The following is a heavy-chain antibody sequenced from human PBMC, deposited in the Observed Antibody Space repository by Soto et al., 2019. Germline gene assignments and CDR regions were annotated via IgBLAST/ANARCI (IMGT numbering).Heavy chain of an antibody. CDR1: GYTFTGYY. CDR2: INPNSGGT. J-gene: IGHJ6*02. D-gene: IGHD6-6*01. V-gene: IGHV1-2*04. CDR3: ARGSIAAQDYYYYGMDV. Sequence: ASVKVSCKASGYTFTGYYMHWVRQAPGQGLEWMGWINPNSGGTNYAQKFQGWVTMTRDTSISTAYMELSRLRSDDTAVYYCARGSIAAQDYYYYGMDVWGQGTTVTVSS.